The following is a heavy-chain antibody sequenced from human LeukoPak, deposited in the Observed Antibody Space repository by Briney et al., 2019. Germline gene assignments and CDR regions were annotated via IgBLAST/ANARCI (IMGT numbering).Heavy chain of an antibody. J-gene: IGHJ4*02. V-gene: IGHV3-13*01. CDR2: IGTAGDT. CDR3: ARGRDGSGTYYFDY. D-gene: IGHD3-10*01. Sequence: GGSLRLSCAASGFTFSSYDMHWVRQATGKGLEWVSAIGTAGDTYYPGSVKGRFTISRENAKNSLYLQMNSLRAGDTAVYYCARGRDGSGTYYFDYWGQGTLVTVSS. CDR1: GFTFSSYD.